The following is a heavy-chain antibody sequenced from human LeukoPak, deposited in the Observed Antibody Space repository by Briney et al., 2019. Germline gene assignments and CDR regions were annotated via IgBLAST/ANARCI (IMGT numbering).Heavy chain of an antibody. CDR1: GFTFSSYG. Sequence: GGSLRLSCAASGFTFSSYGMHWVRQAPGKGLEWVAVISYDGSNKYYADSVKGRFTISRDNSKNTLYLQMNSLRAEDTAVYYCAKGDLGYWGQRTLVTVSS. J-gene: IGHJ4*02. CDR2: ISYDGSNK. CDR3: AKGDLGY. V-gene: IGHV3-30*18.